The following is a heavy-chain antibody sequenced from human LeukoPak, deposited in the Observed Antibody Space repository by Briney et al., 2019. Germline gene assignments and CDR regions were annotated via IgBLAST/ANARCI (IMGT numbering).Heavy chain of an antibody. CDR1: GFTVNNYG. CDR3: ARDGSSSSYYFDY. J-gene: IGHJ4*02. CDR2: ISGGGGNT. Sequence: GGSLRLSCAASGFTVNNYGMNWVRQAPGKGLEWVSVISGGGGNTYYADPVKGRFTISRDKSKNTVDLQMNSLRAEDTAIYYCARDGSSSSYYFDYWGQGTLVTVSS. D-gene: IGHD6-13*01. V-gene: IGHV3-23*01.